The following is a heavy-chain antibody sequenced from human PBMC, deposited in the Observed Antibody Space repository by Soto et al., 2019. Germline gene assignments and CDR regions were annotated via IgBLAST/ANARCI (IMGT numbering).Heavy chain of an antibody. V-gene: IGHV4-59*08. J-gene: IGHJ2*01. D-gene: IGHD6-13*01. CDR2: INYSGT. Sequence: QVQLQESGPGLVKPSETLSLTCTVSGGSISSDYSSWIRQSPGKGLEWIGYINYSGTNYNPTLKRRVTKALDTSNNQFSLKLYSVDVADTAVYYCARLEVAATGISYWYFDLWGRGTLVTVSS. CDR3: ARLEVAATGISYWYFDL. CDR1: GGSISSDY.